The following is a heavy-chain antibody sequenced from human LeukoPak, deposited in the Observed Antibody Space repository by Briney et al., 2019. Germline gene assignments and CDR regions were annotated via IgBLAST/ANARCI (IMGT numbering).Heavy chain of an antibody. Sequence: PSETLSLTCTVSGYSISSGYYWGWIRQPPGKGLEWIGSIYHSGSTYYNPSLKSRVTISVDTSKNQFSLKLSSVTAADTAVYYCASNYGGKRCFDYWGQGTLVTVSS. V-gene: IGHV4-38-2*02. CDR2: IYHSGST. D-gene: IGHD4-23*01. CDR1: GYSISSGYY. J-gene: IGHJ4*02. CDR3: ASNYGGKRCFDY.